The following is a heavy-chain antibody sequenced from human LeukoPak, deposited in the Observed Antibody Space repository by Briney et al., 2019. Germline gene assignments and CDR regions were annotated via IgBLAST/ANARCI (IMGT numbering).Heavy chain of an antibody. Sequence: PGGSLRLSCAASGFTFNSNGMSWVRQAPGKGLEWVSVISASGGSTYCADSVKGRFTISRDNSMNTLYLQMNSLRVEDTAVYYCTKFSLRGTYSFDDWGQGTLVTVSS. CDR3: TKFSLRGTYSFDD. CDR1: GFTFNSNG. J-gene: IGHJ4*02. V-gene: IGHV3-23*01. CDR2: ISASGGST. D-gene: IGHD1-26*01.